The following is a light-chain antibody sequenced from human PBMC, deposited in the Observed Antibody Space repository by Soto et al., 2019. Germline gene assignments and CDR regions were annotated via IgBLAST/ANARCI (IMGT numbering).Light chain of an antibody. J-gene: IGLJ1*01. CDR3: SSYAGSYSDV. CDR1: SSDVGGYNY. Sequence: QSVLTQPRSVSGSPGQSVTISCTGTSSDVGGYNYVSWYQQHPGKAPKLMIYDVSKRPSGVPDRFSGSKSGNTASLTISGLQSEDEADYYCSSYAGSYSDVFGTGTKLTVL. CDR2: DVS. V-gene: IGLV2-11*01.